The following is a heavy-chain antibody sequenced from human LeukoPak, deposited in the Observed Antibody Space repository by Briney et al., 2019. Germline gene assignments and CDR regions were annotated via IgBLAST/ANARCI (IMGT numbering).Heavy chain of an antibody. J-gene: IGHJ4*02. D-gene: IGHD5-18*01. CDR2: IYTSGST. Sequence: SETLSLTCTVSGGSISSYYWSWIRQPAGRGLEWIGRIYTSGSTNYNPSLKSRVTMSVDTSKNQFSLKLSSVTTADTAVYFCARDLAWGAMVYLGDYWGQGTLVTVSS. CDR3: ARDLAWGAMVYLGDY. V-gene: IGHV4-4*07. CDR1: GGSISSYY.